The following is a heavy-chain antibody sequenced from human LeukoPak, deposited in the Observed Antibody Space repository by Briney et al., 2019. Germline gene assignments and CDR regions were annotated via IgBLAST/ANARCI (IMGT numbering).Heavy chain of an antibody. CDR1: GSTFSSYS. CDR2: ISSSSSYI. CDR3: ARDTSYFMVRGVVDY. V-gene: IGHV3-21*01. J-gene: IGHJ4*02. Sequence: GGSLRLSCAASGSTFSSYSMNWVRQAPGKGLEWVSSISSSSSYIYYADSVKGRFTISRDNAKNSLYLQMNSLRAEDTAVYYCARDTSYFMVRGVVDYWGQGTLVTVSS. D-gene: IGHD3-10*01.